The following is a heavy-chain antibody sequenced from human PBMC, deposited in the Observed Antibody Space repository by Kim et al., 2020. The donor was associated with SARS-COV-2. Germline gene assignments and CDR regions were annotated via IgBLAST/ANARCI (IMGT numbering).Heavy chain of an antibody. Sequence: SETLSLTCTVSGGSISSGGYYWSWIRQHPGKGLEWIGYIYYSGSTHYNPSLKSRVTISVDTSKNQFSLKLSSVTAADTAVYYCARVIIYGGYPDYWGQGTLVTVSS. CDR3: ARVIIYGGYPDY. V-gene: IGHV4-31*03. D-gene: IGHD3-22*01. J-gene: IGHJ4*02. CDR2: IYYSGST. CDR1: GGSISSGGYY.